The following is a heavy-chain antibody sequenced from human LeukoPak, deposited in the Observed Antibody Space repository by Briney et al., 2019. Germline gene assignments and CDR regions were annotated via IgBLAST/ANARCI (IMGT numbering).Heavy chain of an antibody. CDR1: GFTFSSYS. CDR3: ARAAGGDSSGYYYSAYYFNY. D-gene: IGHD3-22*01. Sequence: QPGGSLRLSCAASGFTFSSYSMNWVRQAPGKGLEWVSYISSSSSTIYYADSVKGRFTISRDNAKNSLYLQMNSLRAEDTAVYYCARAAGGDSSGYYYSAYYFNYWGQGTLVTVSS. CDR2: ISSSSSTI. J-gene: IGHJ4*02. V-gene: IGHV3-48*01.